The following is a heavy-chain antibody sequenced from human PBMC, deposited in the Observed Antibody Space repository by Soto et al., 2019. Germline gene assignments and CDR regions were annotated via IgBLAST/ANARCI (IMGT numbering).Heavy chain of an antibody. CDR3: ASGYPYY. CDR2: ISYDGSNK. CDR1: GFTFSSYA. D-gene: IGHD1-1*01. V-gene: IGHV3-30-3*01. J-gene: IGHJ4*02. Sequence: QVQLVESGGGVVQPGRSLRLSCAASGFTFSSYAMHWVRQAPGKGLEWVAVISYDGSNKYYADSVKGQFTISRDNSKNTLYLQMNSLRAEDTAVYYCASGYPYYWGQGTLVTVSS.